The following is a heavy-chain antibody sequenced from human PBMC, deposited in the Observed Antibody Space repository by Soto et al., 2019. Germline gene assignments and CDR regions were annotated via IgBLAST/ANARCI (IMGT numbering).Heavy chain of an antibody. D-gene: IGHD2-2*01. V-gene: IGHV3-74*01. CDR1: GFTLNSLF. J-gene: IGHJ4*02. CDR3: ARELSRISTSCQIDY. CDR2: INNDGSST. Sequence: GGSLRLSCAASGFTLNSLFMHWVRQAPGRGLMWVSRINNDGSSTTYADSVKGRFTISRDNSKNTLYLQMNSLRAEDTAVYYCARELSRISTSCQIDYWGQGTLVTVSS.